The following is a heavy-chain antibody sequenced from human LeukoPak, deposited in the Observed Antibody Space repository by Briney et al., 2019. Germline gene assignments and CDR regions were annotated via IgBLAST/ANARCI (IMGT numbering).Heavy chain of an antibody. CDR3: AKGAQYDFWTGYTLEYFDV. V-gene: IGHV3-23*01. Sequence: GGSLRLSCAASGFTFSSYAMSWVRQAPGKGLEWVSAISGSGGSTYYADSVKGRFTISRDNSNNTLYLQINNLRAEDTAAYYCAKGAQYDFWTGYTLEYFDVWGKGTLVTVSS. CDR1: GFTFSSYA. D-gene: IGHD3-3*01. J-gene: IGHJ4*02. CDR2: ISGSGGST.